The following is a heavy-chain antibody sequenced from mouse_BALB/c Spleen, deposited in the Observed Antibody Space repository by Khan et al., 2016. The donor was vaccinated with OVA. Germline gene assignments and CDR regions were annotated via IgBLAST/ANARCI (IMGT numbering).Heavy chain of an antibody. CDR1: GYSITSGYS. Sequence: EVQLQESGPDLVKPSQSLSLTCTVTGYSITSGYSWHWIRQFPGNKLEWMGYIHYSGSTNYNPSLKSRISITRDTSKNQFFLQLNSVTTEDTATYFCARSLIITTATGNAKDYWGQGTSVTVSS. CDR2: IHYSGST. J-gene: IGHJ4*01. D-gene: IGHD1-2*01. CDR3: ARSLIITTATGNAKDY. V-gene: IGHV3-1*02.